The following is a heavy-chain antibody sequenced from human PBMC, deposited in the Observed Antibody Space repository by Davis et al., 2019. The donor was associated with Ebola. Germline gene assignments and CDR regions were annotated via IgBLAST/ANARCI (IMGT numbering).Heavy chain of an antibody. V-gene: IGHV4-34*01. CDR3: ARGRSRWDY. Sequence: MPSETLSLTCAVYGGSSSGYSWSWIRQPPGKGLEWIGEINHSGSTNYNPSLKNRVTISVDTSKNQFSLKLSSVTAADTAVYYCARGRSRWDYWGQGTLVTVSS. J-gene: IGHJ4*02. CDR2: INHSGST. CDR1: GGSSSGYS. D-gene: IGHD4-23*01.